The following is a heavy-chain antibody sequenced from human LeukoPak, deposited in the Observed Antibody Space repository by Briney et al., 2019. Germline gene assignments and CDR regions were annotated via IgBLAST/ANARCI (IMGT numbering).Heavy chain of an antibody. Sequence: PGGSLRLSCAASGFTVSNNYMSWVRQAPGKGLEWVSVIYSGGSTYYADSVKGRFTISRDNSKNTLYLQMNSLRAEDTAVYYCARDEFHYYYGMDVWGQGTTVTVSS. CDR3: ARDEFHYYYGMDV. J-gene: IGHJ6*02. CDR1: GFTVSNNY. D-gene: IGHD3-10*01. CDR2: IYSGGST. V-gene: IGHV3-66*01.